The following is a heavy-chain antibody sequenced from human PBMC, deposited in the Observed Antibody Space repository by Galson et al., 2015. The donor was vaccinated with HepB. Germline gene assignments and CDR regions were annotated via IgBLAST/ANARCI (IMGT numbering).Heavy chain of an antibody. V-gene: IGHV3-23*01. CDR2: ISGSGGST. J-gene: IGHJ6*03. CDR1: GFTFSSYA. CDR3: GVDIVVVPAAKEYYYYMDV. D-gene: IGHD2-2*03. Sequence: SLRLSCAASGFTFSSYAMSWVRQAPGKGLEWASAISGSGGSTYYADSVKGRFTISRDNSKNTLYLQMNSLRAEDTAVYYYGVDIVVVPAAKEYYYYMDVWGKGTTVTVSS.